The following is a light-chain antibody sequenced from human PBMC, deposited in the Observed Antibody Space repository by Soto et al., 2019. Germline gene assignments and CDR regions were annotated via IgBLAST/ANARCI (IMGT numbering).Light chain of an antibody. J-gene: IGKJ1*01. V-gene: IGKV1-17*01. CDR2: AAS. CDR3: LQLNTYPWT. Sequence: DIQMTQSPSSLSASVGDRLTITCRASQVITNDLGWYQQKPGKAPKRLIYAASTLQSGVPSRFSGSGSGTEFTLTISILQPQDVATYYLLQLNTYPWTFGQGTKVEIK. CDR1: QVITND.